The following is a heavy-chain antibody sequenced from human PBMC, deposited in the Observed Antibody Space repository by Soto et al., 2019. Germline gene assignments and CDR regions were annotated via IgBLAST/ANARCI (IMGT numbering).Heavy chain of an antibody. J-gene: IGHJ4*02. V-gene: IGHV1-69*13. CDR3: ARGAMANFDY. Sequence: SVKVSCKASGGTFGSHGIAWVRQAPGQGLEWMGGFIAMLGTPTYAKKVQGRATITADESLTSSYLELRSLRSEDTGVYFCARGAMANFDYWGQGTVVTVYS. CDR2: FIAMLGTP. CDR1: GGTFGSHG.